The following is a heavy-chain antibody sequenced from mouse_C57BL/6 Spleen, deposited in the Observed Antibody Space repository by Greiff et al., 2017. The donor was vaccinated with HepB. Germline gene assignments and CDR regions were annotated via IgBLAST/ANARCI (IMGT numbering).Heavy chain of an antibody. CDR2: ISSGSSTI. CDR1: GFTFSDYG. D-gene: IGHD6-5*01. Sequence: EVKLMESGGGLVKPGGSLKLSCAASGFTFSDYGMHWVRQAPEKGLEWVAYISSGSSTIYYADTVKGRFTISRDNAKNTLFLQMTSLRSEDTAMYYCARAYMCYWGQGTTLTVSS. V-gene: IGHV5-17*01. J-gene: IGHJ2*01. CDR3: ARAYMCY.